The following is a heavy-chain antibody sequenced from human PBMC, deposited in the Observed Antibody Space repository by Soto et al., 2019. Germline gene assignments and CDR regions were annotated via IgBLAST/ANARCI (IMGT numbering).Heavy chain of an antibody. J-gene: IGHJ4*02. Sequence: QVRLVQSGAEVKKPGSSVKVSCQASGGSISANTITWVRQAPRQGLEWMGGIIPIFGPADYAQKFQGRVTITADESTSAVYLELTSLRSEDTAVYYCAFSTSSYFDYWGQGTLVTVSS. CDR1: GGSISANT. CDR2: IIPIFGPA. D-gene: IGHD6-6*01. V-gene: IGHV1-69*01. CDR3: AFSTSSYFDY.